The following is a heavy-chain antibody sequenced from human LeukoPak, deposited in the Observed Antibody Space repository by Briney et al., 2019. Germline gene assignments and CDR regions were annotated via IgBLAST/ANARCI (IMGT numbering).Heavy chain of an antibody. CDR2: IYYSGST. CDR3: ARGGGDVYNVFDY. Sequence: SETLSLTCTVSGXSISSGGDYWSWIRQHPGKGLEWIGYIYYSGSTYYNPSLKSRLTISVDTSKNQFSLKLSSVSAADTAVYYCARGGGDVYNVFDYWGQGTLVTVSS. CDR1: GXSISSGGDY. J-gene: IGHJ4*02. V-gene: IGHV4-31*03. D-gene: IGHD5-24*01.